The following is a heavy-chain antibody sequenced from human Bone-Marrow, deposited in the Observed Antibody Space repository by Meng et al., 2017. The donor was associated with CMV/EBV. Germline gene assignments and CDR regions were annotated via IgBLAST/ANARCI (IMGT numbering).Heavy chain of an antibody. CDR2: MNPNSGNT. CDR1: GYTFTGYY. Sequence: ASVKVSCKASGYTFTGYYVHWVRQAPGQGLEWMGWMNPNSGNTGYAQKFQGRVTITRNTSISTAYMELSSLRSEDTAVYYCAREGTGNGMDVWGQGTTVTVSS. V-gene: IGHV1-8*03. D-gene: IGHD3-10*01. CDR3: AREGTGNGMDV. J-gene: IGHJ6*02.